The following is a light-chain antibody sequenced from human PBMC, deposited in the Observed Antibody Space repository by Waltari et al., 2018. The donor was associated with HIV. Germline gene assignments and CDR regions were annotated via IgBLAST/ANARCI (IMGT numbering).Light chain of an antibody. V-gene: IGLV1-47*01. CDR2: RNN. CDR3: ATWDDSLSGSVL. J-gene: IGLJ2*01. CDR1: RYNIGSNY. Sequence: QSVLTQPPSASGTPGQRVTISCSGSRYNIGSNYVYWYQDLPGTAPKLLIYRNNQQPSGVPDRFSGSKSGTSASLAISGLRSEDEAAYYCATWDDSLSGSVLFGGGTKLTVL.